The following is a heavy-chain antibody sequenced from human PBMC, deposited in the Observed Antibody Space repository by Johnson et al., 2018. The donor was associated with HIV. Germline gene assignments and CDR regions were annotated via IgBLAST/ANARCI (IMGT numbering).Heavy chain of an antibody. CDR1: GFTFSSYA. J-gene: IGHJ3*02. CDR3: ARELEFGDLRKNDAFEI. V-gene: IGHV3-30*04. Sequence: QMLLVESGGGVVQPGRSLRLSCAASGFTFSSYAMHWVRQAPGKGLEWVAVISYDGSNKYYADSVKGRFTISRDNSKNTLYLQMNSLRAEDTAVYYCARELEFGDLRKNDAFEIWGQGTMVTVSS. D-gene: IGHD4-17*01. CDR2: ISYDGSNK.